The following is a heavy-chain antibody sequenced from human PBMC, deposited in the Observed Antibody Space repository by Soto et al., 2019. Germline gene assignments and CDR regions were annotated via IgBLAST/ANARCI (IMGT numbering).Heavy chain of an antibody. CDR1: GFTFSSDA. CDR3: AKGSSFEYSGSYLLI. D-gene: IGHD1-26*01. V-gene: IGHV3-23*01. J-gene: IGHJ3*02. CDR2: ISGSGVNT. Sequence: HPGGSLRLSCAASGFTFSSDAMTWVRQAPGKGLECVSGISGSGVNTYYADSVKGRFTVSRDNSKNTLYLQMNSLRAADTAVYYCAKGSSFEYSGSYLLIWGQGTMVTVSS.